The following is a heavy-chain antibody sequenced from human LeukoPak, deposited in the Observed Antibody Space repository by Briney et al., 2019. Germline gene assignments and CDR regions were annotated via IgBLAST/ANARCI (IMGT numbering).Heavy chain of an antibody. J-gene: IGHJ4*02. V-gene: IGHV3-21*01. Sequence: GGSLRLSCAASGFTFSSYSMNWVRQAPGKGLEWVSSTSSSSSYIYYADSVKGRFTISRDNAKNSLYLQMNSLRAEDTAVYYCARGYCSGGSCYFNYFDYWGQGTLVTVSS. CDR3: ARGYCSGGSCYFNYFDY. D-gene: IGHD2-15*01. CDR2: TSSSSSYI. CDR1: GFTFSSYS.